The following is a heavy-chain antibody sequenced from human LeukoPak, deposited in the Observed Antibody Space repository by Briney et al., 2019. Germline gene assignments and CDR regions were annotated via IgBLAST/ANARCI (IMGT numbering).Heavy chain of an antibody. Sequence: TGGSLRLSCAASGFTFSSYNMNRVRQAPGKGLEWVSSITSSSSYIYYADSVKGRFTISRDNAKNSLYLQMDSLRVEDTAEYYCARDPYSGNYGAYYYYYMDVWGKGTTVTVSS. D-gene: IGHD1-26*01. CDR2: ITSSSSYI. J-gene: IGHJ6*03. V-gene: IGHV3-21*06. CDR3: ARDPYSGNYGAYYYYYMDV. CDR1: GFTFSSYN.